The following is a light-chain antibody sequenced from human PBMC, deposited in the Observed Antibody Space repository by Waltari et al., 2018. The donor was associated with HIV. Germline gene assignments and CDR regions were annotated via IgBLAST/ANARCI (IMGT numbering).Light chain of an antibody. J-gene: IGLJ3*02. V-gene: IGLV2-14*03. CDR2: EVS. CDR1: SSDVGGYNY. CDR3: SSYTSGSTRV. Sequence: QSALTQPASVAGSLGQSITISCTGTSSDVGGYNYVSWYQKHNSGKAPRLIIFEVSIRPAGVSNRCSGSKSGVTASLTISGLQADDEADYYCSSYTSGSTRVFGGGTKLTVL.